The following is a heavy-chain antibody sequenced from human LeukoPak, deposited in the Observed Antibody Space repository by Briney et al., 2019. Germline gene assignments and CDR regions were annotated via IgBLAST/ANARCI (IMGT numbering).Heavy chain of an antibody. CDR3: ARGGVITPPDY. V-gene: IGHV3-30*03. CDR1: GFTFSSYG. Sequence: GGSLRLSCAASGFTFSSYGMHWVRQAPGKGLEWVAVISYDGSNKYYADSVKGRFTISRDNSKNTLYLQMNSLRAEDTAVYYCARGGVITPPDYWGQGTLVTVSP. D-gene: IGHD3-10*01. CDR2: ISYDGSNK. J-gene: IGHJ4*02.